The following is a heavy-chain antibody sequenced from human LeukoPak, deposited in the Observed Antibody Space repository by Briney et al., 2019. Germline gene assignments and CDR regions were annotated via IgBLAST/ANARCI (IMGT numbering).Heavy chain of an antibody. CDR3: ARHGSTDYFDY. Sequence: KPSETLSLTCAVSGGSTSSSTSYWGWIRQPPGKGLEWIGRIYYSGSTFYNPSLKSRVTISVDTSKNQFSLRLSSVTAADTAVYYCARHGSTDYFDYWGQGTLVTVSS. J-gene: IGHJ4*02. D-gene: IGHD2-2*03. CDR2: IYYSGST. CDR1: GGSTSSSTSY. V-gene: IGHV4-39*01.